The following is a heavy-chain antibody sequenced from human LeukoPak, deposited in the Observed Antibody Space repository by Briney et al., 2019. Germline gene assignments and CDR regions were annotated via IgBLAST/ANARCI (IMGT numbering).Heavy chain of an antibody. Sequence: PSETLSLTCTVSGGSISSYYWSWIRQPPGKGLEWIGYIYYSGSTNYNPSLKSRVTISVDTSKNQFSLKLSSVTAADTAVYYCARWSKGYYDSSGYYYEAWFDTWGQGTLVTVSS. CDR1: GGSISSYY. D-gene: IGHD3-22*01. V-gene: IGHV4-59*01. J-gene: IGHJ5*02. CDR2: IYYSGST. CDR3: ARWSKGYYDSSGYYYEAWFDT.